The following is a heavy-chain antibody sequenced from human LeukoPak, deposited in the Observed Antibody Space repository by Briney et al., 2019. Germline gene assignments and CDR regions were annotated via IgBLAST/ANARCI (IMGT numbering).Heavy chain of an antibody. Sequence: LSLTCAVYGGSFSGYYWSWIRQPPGKGLECVSYISSCSSFIYYTDSVKGRFTISRDNARNSLSLQMDSLRAEDTAVYYCARVAIGLADNSHNENEYWGQGTLVTVSS. CDR3: ARVAIGLADNSHNENEY. J-gene: IGHJ4*02. CDR1: GGSFSGYY. CDR2: ISSCSSFI. D-gene: IGHD6-19*01. V-gene: IGHV3-11*06.